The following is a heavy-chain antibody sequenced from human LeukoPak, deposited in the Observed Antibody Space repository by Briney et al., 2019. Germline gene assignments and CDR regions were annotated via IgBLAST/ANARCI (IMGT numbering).Heavy chain of an antibody. Sequence: GGSLRLSCAASGFTFSSYAMHWVRQAPGKGLEWVAVVSADGSKKYYADSVRGRFTISRDNSKNTVYLQMNSLRAEDTAVYYCAKKFVGITVIAGDYFDYWGQGTLVTVSS. V-gene: IGHV3-30-3*02. CDR2: VSADGSKK. CDR3: AKKFVGITVIAGDYFDY. D-gene: IGHD2-21*01. J-gene: IGHJ4*02. CDR1: GFTFSSYA.